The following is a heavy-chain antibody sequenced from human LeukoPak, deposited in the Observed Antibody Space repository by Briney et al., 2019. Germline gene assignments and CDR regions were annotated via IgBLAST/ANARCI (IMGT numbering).Heavy chain of an antibody. Sequence: SGTLSLTCAVYGGSFSGYYWSWIRQPPGKGLEWIGEINHSGSTNYNPALKSRVTISVGTSKNQFSLKLSSVTAADTAVYYCARSIAAAGYKYNWFDPWGQGTLVTVSS. D-gene: IGHD6-13*01. CDR1: GGSFSGYY. CDR2: INHSGST. J-gene: IGHJ5*02. CDR3: ARSIAAAGYKYNWFDP. V-gene: IGHV4-34*01.